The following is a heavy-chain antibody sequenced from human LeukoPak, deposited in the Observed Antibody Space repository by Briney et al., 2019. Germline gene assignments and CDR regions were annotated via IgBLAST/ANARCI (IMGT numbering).Heavy chain of an antibody. D-gene: IGHD2-15*01. J-gene: IGHJ4*02. CDR1: GDSMSIRNYY. V-gene: IGHV4-39*01. Sequence: PSETLSLTCTVSGDSMSIRNYYWAWIRQPPGKGLEWIGSFYYTGSAYYNPSLKSRVTISIDMSKNQFSLKLSAVTAADTAVCYCASPEGFTSKLDYWGQGTLVTVSS. CDR2: FYYTGSA. CDR3: ASPEGFTSKLDY.